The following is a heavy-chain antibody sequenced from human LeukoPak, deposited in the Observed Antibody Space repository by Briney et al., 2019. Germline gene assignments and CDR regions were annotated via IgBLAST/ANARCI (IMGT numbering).Heavy chain of an antibody. J-gene: IGHJ4*02. CDR3: ARDALDQLGATFFDY. D-gene: IGHD1-26*01. Sequence: SVKVSCKASRGTLSSYSISWVRQAPGQGLEWLGGIIPIFATANYAQKFQGRVTFTADESTSTAFMELTSLRSEDTAVYYCARDALDQLGATFFDYWGQGTLVTVSS. CDR1: RGTLSSYS. CDR2: IIPIFATA. V-gene: IGHV1-69*13.